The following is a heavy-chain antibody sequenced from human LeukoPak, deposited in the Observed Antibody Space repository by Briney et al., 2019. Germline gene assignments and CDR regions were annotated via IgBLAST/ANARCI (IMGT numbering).Heavy chain of an antibody. CDR1: GFTVSPNC. V-gene: IGHV3-53*04. J-gene: IGHJ4*02. CDR2: IDSGGTT. D-gene: IGHD5-18*01. CDR3: ARVDTVMAFDFDL. Sequence: SGGPLRLSCAASGFTVSPNCMTGLRQAPGKGLEWVSTIDSGGTTYYADSVIGRFTISRHYSRNTLYLQMNSVRAEDTAVYYCARVDTVMAFDFDLWGQGTLVTVSS.